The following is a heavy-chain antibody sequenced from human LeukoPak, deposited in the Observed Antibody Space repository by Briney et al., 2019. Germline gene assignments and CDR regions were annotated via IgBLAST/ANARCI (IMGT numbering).Heavy chain of an antibody. V-gene: IGHV4-31*03. CDR2: IYYSGST. CDR3: ASLDREDFWSGYHNKGFDY. D-gene: IGHD3-3*01. CDR1: GGSISSGGYY. J-gene: IGHJ4*02. Sequence: SETLSLTCTVSGGSISSGGYYWSWIRQHPGKGLEWLGYIYYSGSTYYNPSLKSGVTISVDTSKTQFSLKLSSVTAADTAVYYCASLDREDFWSGYHNKGFDYWGQGTLVTVSS.